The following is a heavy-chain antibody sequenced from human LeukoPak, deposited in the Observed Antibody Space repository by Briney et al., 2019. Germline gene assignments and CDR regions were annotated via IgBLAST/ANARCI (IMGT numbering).Heavy chain of an antibody. CDR2: MNPHSGNT. CDR1: GYTFTSYD. Sequence: ASVKVSCKASGYTFTSYDINWVRQATGQGLEWMGWMNPHSGNTGYAQKFQGRLTITRNTSISTAYMELSSLRSEDTAVYYCARDIGGEWTFDYRGQGTLVTVSS. J-gene: IGHJ4*02. D-gene: IGHD2-8*01. V-gene: IGHV1-8*03. CDR3: ARDIGGEWTFDY.